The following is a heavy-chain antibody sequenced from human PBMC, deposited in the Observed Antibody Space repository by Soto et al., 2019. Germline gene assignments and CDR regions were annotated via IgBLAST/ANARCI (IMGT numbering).Heavy chain of an antibody. CDR3: GRVRVDKAEGWFDP. CDR2: IDPSDSYA. V-gene: IGHV5-10-1*01. CDR1: GYRFTTYW. Sequence: PGESVISCKGSGYRFTTYWVTLVRQVPGKGLEWMGRIDPSDSYANYSPSFQGHVTMSADKSISTAYLQWSSLKASDTAMYYCGRVRVDKAEGWFDPWGQGTLVTVSS. D-gene: IGHD5-12*01. J-gene: IGHJ5*02.